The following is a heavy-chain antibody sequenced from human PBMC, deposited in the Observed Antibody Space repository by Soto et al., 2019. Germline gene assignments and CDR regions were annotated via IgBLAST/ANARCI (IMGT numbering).Heavy chain of an antibody. CDR3: AAGGGLPRYY. CDR2: IYHSGST. CDR1: GGSISSGGYS. Sequence: QLQLQESGSGLVKPSQTLSLTCAVSGGSISSGGYSWSWIRQPPGKGLEWIGYIYHSGSTYYNPSLRSRVTISVDRPKNEFSLKLSSVTAADTAVYYCAAGGGLPRYYWGQGTLVTVSS. J-gene: IGHJ4*02. V-gene: IGHV4-30-2*01. D-gene: IGHD5-12*01.